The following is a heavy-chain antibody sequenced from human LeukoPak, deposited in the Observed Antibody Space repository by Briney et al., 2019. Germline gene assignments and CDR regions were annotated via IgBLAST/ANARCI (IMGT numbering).Heavy chain of an antibody. J-gene: IGHJ4*02. CDR3: ARGSQSLVFFDY. CDR1: GGSISSSSYY. CDR2: IYYSGST. D-gene: IGHD5/OR15-5a*01. V-gene: IGHV4-39*01. Sequence: SETLSLTCTVSGGSISSSSYYWGWIRQPPGKGLEWIGSIYYSGSTYYNPSLKSRVTISVDTSKNQFSLKLSSVTAADTAVYYCARGSQSLVFFDYWGQGTLVTVSS.